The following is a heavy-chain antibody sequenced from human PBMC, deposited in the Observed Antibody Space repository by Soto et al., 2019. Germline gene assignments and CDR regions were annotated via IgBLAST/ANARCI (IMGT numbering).Heavy chain of an antibody. CDR3: ARGLSAFDP. CDR1: GGSMSNYF. Sequence: SETLSLTCAVSGGSMSNYFWSWIRQPAGKGLECIGRIYSSGSTSYNPSLKSRVTVSVDTSKNQFSLRLTSMTAADTAVYYCARGLSAFDPWGQGTLVTVSS. V-gene: IGHV4-4*07. J-gene: IGHJ5*02. CDR2: IYSSGST. D-gene: IGHD3-16*01.